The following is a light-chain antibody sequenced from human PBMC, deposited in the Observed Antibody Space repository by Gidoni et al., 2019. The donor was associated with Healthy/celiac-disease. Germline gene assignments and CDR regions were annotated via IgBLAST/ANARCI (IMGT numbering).Light chain of an antibody. Sequence: DIVMTQSPLSLPVTPGEPASISCRSSQSLLHSNGYNYLDWYLQKPGQSPQLLIYLGSNRASGVPDRFSGSGSGTDFTLKISRVEAVDVGVYYCMQALQTPHRFXXXTKVEIK. CDR1: QSLLHSNGYNY. CDR3: MQALQTPHR. J-gene: IGKJ1*01. V-gene: IGKV2-28*01. CDR2: LGS.